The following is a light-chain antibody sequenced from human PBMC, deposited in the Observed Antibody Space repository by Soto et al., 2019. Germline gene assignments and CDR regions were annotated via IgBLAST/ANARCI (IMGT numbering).Light chain of an antibody. J-gene: IGLJ1*01. Sequence: SALPQPPSASETPGQRVTISCSGSSSNIGSNTVNWYQQLPGTAPKLLIYSNNQRPSGVPDRFSGSKSGTSASLAISGLQSEDEADYYCAAWDDSLNGPHYVFGTGTKVTVL. V-gene: IGLV1-44*01. CDR2: SNN. CDR3: AAWDDSLNGPHYV. CDR1: SSNIGSNT.